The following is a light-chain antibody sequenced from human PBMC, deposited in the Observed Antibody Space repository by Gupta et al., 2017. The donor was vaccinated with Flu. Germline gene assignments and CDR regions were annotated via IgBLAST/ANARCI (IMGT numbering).Light chain of an antibody. J-gene: IGKJ2*01. CDR3: QQYDSSLGFT. Sequence: EIVLTQSPGTLSLPPGESATLSCRASQSISSSYLTWYQQKPGQAPSFLIYGASSRATGIPDRFSGSGSGTDFTLTISRLEPEDFAVYYCQQYDSSLGFTFGQGTKLEIK. CDR1: QSISSSY. V-gene: IGKV3-20*01. CDR2: GAS.